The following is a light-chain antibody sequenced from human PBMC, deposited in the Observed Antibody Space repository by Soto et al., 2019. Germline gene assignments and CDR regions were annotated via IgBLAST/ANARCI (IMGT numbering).Light chain of an antibody. CDR3: QVWDSSSDHRVV. Sequence: SYELTQPPSVSVAPGKTARITCGGNNIGSKSVHWYQQKPGQAPVLVIYYDSDRPSGIPERFSGSNSGNTATLTISRVEAVDEADYYCQVWDSSSDHRVVFGGGTKLTVL. J-gene: IGLJ2*01. CDR1: NIGSKS. CDR2: YDS. V-gene: IGLV3-21*04.